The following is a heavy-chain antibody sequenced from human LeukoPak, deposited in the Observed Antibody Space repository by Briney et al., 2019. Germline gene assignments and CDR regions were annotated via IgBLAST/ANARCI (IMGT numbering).Heavy chain of an antibody. D-gene: IGHD3-10*01. CDR3: ARDPGGYFDY. J-gene: IGHJ4*02. V-gene: IGHV3-23*01. CDR2: ISGSGGST. CDR1: GFIFGSHA. Sequence: PGGSLRLSCAASGFIFGSHAMNWVRQAPGKGLGWVSGISGSGGSTYYADSVKGRFTISRGNSKNTLFLQMNSLRPEDTAVYYCARDPGGYFDYWGQGTLVTVSS.